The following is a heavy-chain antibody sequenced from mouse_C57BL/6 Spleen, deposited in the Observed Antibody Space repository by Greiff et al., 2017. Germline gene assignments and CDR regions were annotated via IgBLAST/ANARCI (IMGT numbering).Heavy chain of an antibody. Sequence: EVQVVESGAELVRPGASVKLSCTASGFNIKDDYMHWVKQRPEQGLEWIGWIDPENGDTEYASKFQGKATITADTSSNTAYLQLSSLTSEDTAVYYCTTGLPYAMDYWGQGTSVTVSS. V-gene: IGHV14-4*01. CDR3: TTGLPYAMDY. J-gene: IGHJ4*01. D-gene: IGHD2-4*01. CDR2: IDPENGDT. CDR1: GFNIKDDY.